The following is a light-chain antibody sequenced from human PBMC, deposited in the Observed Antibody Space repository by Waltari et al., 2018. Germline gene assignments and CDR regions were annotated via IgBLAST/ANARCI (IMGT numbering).Light chain of an antibody. V-gene: IGLV2-14*03. CDR2: HFT. CDR1: SSDAGSYNY. J-gene: IGLJ2*01. Sequence: QSALTQPASVSGSPGQSITISCTGTSSDAGSYNYVSWYQQHPGTAPKLIIYHFTNRPSGVSKRFSGSKSGNTASLTISVLQAEDEADYYCSSYMDTTTLELFGGGTSLTVL. CDR3: SSYMDTTTLEL.